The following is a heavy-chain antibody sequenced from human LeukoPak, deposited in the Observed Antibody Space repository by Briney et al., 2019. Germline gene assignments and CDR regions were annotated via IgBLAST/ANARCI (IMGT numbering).Heavy chain of an antibody. D-gene: IGHD4/OR15-4a*01. V-gene: IGHV3-21*04. J-gene: IGHJ4*02. CDR2: ISSSSSYI. CDR1: GFTFSSYA. CDR3: ARRAGAYSHPYDY. Sequence: GGSLRLSCAASGFTFSSYAMSWVRQAPGKGLEWVSSISSSSSYIYYADSVKGRFSISRDNAKNSLYLQMNSLRAEDTAVYYCARRAGAYSHPYDYWGQGTLVTVSS.